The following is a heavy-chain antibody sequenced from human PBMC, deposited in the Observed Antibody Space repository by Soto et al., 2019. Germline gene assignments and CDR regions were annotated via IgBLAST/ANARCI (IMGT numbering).Heavy chain of an antibody. D-gene: IGHD3-10*01. CDR2: IHYSGNT. Sequence: SETLSLTCNVSGVSITSGDYYWNWIRQPPGKGLEWIGYIHYSGNTYYNPSLKSRLTISVDTSKNQFSLRLTSVTAADTAVYYCAREDTMVRGIIPWGQGTLVTVS. J-gene: IGHJ4*02. V-gene: IGHV4-30-4*01. CDR3: AREDTMVRGIIP. CDR1: GVSITSGDYY.